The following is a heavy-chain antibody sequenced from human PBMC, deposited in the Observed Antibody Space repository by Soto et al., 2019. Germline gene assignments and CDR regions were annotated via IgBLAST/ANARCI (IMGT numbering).Heavy chain of an antibody. CDR1: GGSISSYY. V-gene: IGHV4-59*01. CDR3: ARAVRDGRSGDGILTGYYINCFDP. D-gene: IGHD3-9*01. Sequence: PSETLSLTCTVSGGSISSYYWSWIRQPPGKGLEWIGYIYYSGSTNYNPSLKSRVTISVDTSKNQFSLKLSSVTTADTAVYYCARAVRDGRSGDGILTGYYINCFDPWGQGIRVTVAS. CDR2: IYYSGST. J-gene: IGHJ5*02.